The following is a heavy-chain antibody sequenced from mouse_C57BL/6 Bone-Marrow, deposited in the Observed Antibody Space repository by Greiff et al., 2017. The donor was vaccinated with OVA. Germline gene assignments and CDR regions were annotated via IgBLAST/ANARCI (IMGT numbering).Heavy chain of an antibody. CDR1: GYSITSGYY. Sequence: DVQLQESGPGLVKPSQSLSLTCSVTGYSITSGYYWNWIRQFPGNKLEWMGYISYDGSNNYNPSLKNRISITRDTSKNQFFLKLNSVTTEDTATYYCARAPIFFYAMDYWGQGTSVTVSS. CDR2: ISYDGSN. V-gene: IGHV3-6*01. J-gene: IGHJ4*01. CDR3: ARAPIFFYAMDY.